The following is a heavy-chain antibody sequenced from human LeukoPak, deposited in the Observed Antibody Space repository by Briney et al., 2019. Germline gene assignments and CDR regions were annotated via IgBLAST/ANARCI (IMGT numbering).Heavy chain of an antibody. V-gene: IGHV3-23*01. Sequence: GGSLRLSCSASGFIFDDYAMHWVRQAPGKGLEWVSGISGSGDNTYYADSVKGRFTISRDNSKNTLYVQVNSLGTEDTAAYYCAKGSYYDSSGSFYFDYWGQGTLVTVSS. CDR3: AKGSYYDSSGSFYFDY. D-gene: IGHD3-22*01. J-gene: IGHJ4*02. CDR2: ISGSGDNT. CDR1: GFIFDDYA.